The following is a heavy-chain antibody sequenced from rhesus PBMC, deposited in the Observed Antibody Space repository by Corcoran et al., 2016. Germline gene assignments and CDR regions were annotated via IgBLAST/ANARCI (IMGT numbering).Heavy chain of an antibody. Sequence: QVQVQESGPGLVKPSETLSLPCTGSGPSLNIYWWSWVRQHPGRGLAWIGAIHGNGANTNYNPSLKSRVTFSRDASKNQFYLKMTSVTVADTAVYFCARDRREYHSYGLDSWGQGVVVTVSS. CDR1: GPSLNIYW. J-gene: IGHJ6*01. V-gene: IGHV4-80*01. CDR2: IHGNGANT. D-gene: IGHD2-15*01. CDR3: ARDRREYHSYGLDS.